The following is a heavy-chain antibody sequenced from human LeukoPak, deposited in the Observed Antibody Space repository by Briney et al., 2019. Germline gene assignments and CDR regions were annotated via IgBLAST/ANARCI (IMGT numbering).Heavy chain of an antibody. CDR1: GFAFSNYA. D-gene: IGHD5-24*01. CDR3: ARDGRDRDGYNLADY. Sequence: GGSLRLSCAASGFAFSNYAMSWVRQAPGKGLEWVAVIWYDGSNKYYADSVKGRFTISRDNSKNTLYLQMNSLRAEDTAVYYCARDGRDRDGYNLADYWGQGTLVTVSS. J-gene: IGHJ4*02. V-gene: IGHV3-33*08. CDR2: IWYDGSNK.